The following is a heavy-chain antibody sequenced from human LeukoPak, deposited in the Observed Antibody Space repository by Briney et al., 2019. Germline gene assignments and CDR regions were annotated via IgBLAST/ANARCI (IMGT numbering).Heavy chain of an antibody. D-gene: IGHD3-10*01. CDR2: IVVGSGNT. Sequence: GTSVKVSCKASGFTFTSSAVQWVRQARGQRLEWIGWIVVGSGNTDYAQKFQGRVTITTERSTSTAYMELSSLRSEDTAVYSCRAVAYGSGSYYGSFDYWGAGALDTVSS. V-gene: IGHV1-58*01. CDR1: GFTFTSSA. J-gene: IGHJ4*02. CDR3: RAVAYGSGSYYGSFDY.